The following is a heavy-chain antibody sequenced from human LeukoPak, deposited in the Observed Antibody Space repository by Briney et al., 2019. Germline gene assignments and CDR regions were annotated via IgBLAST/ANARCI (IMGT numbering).Heavy chain of an antibody. Sequence: PGRSLRLSCAASGFTFSNYAMHWVRQAPGKGLEWVAVISYDGGNEYCADSVKGRFTFSRDNSKNTLYLQMNSLRAEDTAVYYCAREGSGYYHFDYWGQGTLVTVSS. CDR3: AREGSGYYHFDY. D-gene: IGHD5-12*01. CDR1: GFTFSNYA. J-gene: IGHJ4*02. V-gene: IGHV3-30-3*01. CDR2: ISYDGGNE.